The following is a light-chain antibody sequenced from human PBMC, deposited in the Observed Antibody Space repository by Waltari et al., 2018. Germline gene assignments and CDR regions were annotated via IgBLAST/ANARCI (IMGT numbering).Light chain of an antibody. J-gene: IGKJ1*01. Sequence: EIVLTQSPGTLSLAPGERATLACRASQSVSRTLAWYQQKPGQAPSLLIYAASTRATGIPDRFSGSGSGTDFSLTISRLEPEDFAVYYCQHYMRLPATFGQGTKVEIK. CDR3: QHYMRLPAT. V-gene: IGKV3-20*01. CDR1: QSVSRT. CDR2: AAS.